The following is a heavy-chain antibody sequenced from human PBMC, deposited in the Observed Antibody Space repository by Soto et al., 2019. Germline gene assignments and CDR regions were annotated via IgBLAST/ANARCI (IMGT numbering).Heavy chain of an antibody. J-gene: IGHJ3*02. Sequence: QVQLQQWGAGLLKPSETLSLTCAVYGGSFSGYYWSWIRQPPGKGLEWIGEINHSGSTNYNPSLKSRVPISVDTSKDQFSLKLSSVTAADTAVYYCARAHQPYDYVWGSYRYTGAFDIWGQGTMVTVSS. CDR3: ARAHQPYDYVWGSYRYTGAFDI. CDR1: GGSFSGYY. V-gene: IGHV4-34*01. CDR2: INHSGST. D-gene: IGHD3-16*02.